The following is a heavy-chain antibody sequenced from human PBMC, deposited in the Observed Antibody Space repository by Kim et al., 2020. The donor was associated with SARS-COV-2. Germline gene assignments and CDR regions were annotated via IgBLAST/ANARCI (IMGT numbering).Heavy chain of an antibody. CDR1: GGSISSSSYY. Sequence: SETLSLTCTVSGGSISSSSYYWGWIRQPPGKGLEWIGSIYYSGSTYYNPSLKSRVTISVDTSKNQFSLKLSSVTAADTAVYYCARGRLLNYGMDVWGQGTTVTVSS. CDR2: IYYSGST. J-gene: IGHJ6*02. CDR3: ARGRLLNYGMDV. D-gene: IGHD5-18*01. V-gene: IGHV4-39*07.